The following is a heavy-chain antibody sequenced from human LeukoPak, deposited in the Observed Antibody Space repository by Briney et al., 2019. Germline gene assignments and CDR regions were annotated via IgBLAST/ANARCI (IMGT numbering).Heavy chain of an antibody. CDR1: GGSISSGSYY. Sequence: SETLSLTCTVSGGSISSGSYYWSWIRQPAGKGLEWIGRIYTSGSTNYNPSLKSRVTISIDTSKNQLSLKLSSVTAADTAVYYCARSDALVATIEDYMDVWGKGTTVTISS. D-gene: IGHD5-12*01. CDR3: ARSDALVATIEDYMDV. CDR2: IYTSGST. J-gene: IGHJ6*03. V-gene: IGHV4-61*02.